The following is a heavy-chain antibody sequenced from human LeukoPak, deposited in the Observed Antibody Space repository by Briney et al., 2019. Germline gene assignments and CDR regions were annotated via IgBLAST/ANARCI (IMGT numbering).Heavy chain of an antibody. CDR2: INPSGGST. CDR3: ARAGDNWEHDY. J-gene: IGHJ4*02. CDR1: GYTFTSYY. D-gene: IGHD5-24*01. V-gene: IGHV1-46*01. Sequence: ASVKVSCKASGYTFTSYYMHWVRQAPGQGLEWMGIINPSGGSTSYSHKFQGRVTMTRDTSTSTVYMELSSLRSEDTAVYYCARAGDNWEHDYWGQGTLVTVSS.